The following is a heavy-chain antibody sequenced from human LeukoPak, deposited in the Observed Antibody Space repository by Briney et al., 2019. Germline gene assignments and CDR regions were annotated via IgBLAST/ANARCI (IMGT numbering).Heavy chain of an antibody. V-gene: IGHV1-69*04. D-gene: IGHD2-2*03. CDR3: ARSGYCSSTSCLDAFDI. CDR1: GGTFSSYA. CDR2: IIPIFGIA. Sequence: SAKVSCKASGGTFSSYAISWVRQAPGQGLEWMGRIIPIFGIANYAQKFQGRVTITADKSTSTAYMELSSLRSEDTAVYYCARSGYCSSTSCLDAFDIWGQGTMVTVSS. J-gene: IGHJ3*02.